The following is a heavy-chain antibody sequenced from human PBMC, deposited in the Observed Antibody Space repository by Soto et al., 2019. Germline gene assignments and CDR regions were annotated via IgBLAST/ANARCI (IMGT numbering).Heavy chain of an antibody. CDR1: GFTFSSYG. J-gene: IGHJ6*02. CDR3: TTGARTPFSSGWYPHYYYYGMDV. CDR2: ISYDGSNK. D-gene: IGHD6-19*01. V-gene: IGHV3-30*03. Sequence: GGSLRLSCAASGFTFSSYGMHWVRQAPGKGLEWVAVISYDGSNKCYADSVKGRFTISRDNSKNTLYLQMNSLRAEDTAVYYCTTGARTPFSSGWYPHYYYYGMDVWGQGTTVTVSS.